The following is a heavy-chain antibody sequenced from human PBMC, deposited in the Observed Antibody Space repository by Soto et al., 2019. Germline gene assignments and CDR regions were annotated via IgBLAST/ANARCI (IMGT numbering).Heavy chain of an antibody. CDR3: AKDKGRITMVRGVIYDY. D-gene: IGHD3-10*01. CDR2: ISSSGSTI. V-gene: IGHV3-48*03. CDR1: GFTFSSYE. J-gene: IGHJ4*02. Sequence: GGSLRLSCAASGFTFSSYEMNWVRQAPGKGLEWVSYISSSGSTIYYADSVKGRFTISRDNAKNSLYLQMNSLRAEDTALYYCAKDKGRITMVRGVIYDYWGQGTLVTVSS.